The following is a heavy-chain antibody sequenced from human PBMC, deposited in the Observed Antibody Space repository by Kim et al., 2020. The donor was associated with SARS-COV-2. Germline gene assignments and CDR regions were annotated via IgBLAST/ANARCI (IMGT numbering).Heavy chain of an antibody. CDR1: SGSFTGYY. CDR3: ARVGYTYGPYHGMDV. Sequence: SETLSLTCGMFSGSFTGYYWSWIRQLPGKGLEWIGDINHSGTTNYNVSLKSRVTILIDTSKNQFSLKLTSVAAADTGIYYCARVGYTYGPYHGMDVWGQGTTVTVS. J-gene: IGHJ6*02. V-gene: IGHV4-34*01. D-gene: IGHD5-18*01. CDR2: INHSGTT.